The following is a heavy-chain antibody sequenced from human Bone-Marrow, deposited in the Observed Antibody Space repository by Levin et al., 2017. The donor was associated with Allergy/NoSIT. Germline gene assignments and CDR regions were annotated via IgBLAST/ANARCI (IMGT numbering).Heavy chain of an antibody. CDR3: ARLDPTAHSDTFHY. D-gene: IGHD2-2*01. V-gene: IGHV3-23*01. Sequence: PGGSLRLSCAASGFTFDLYAMAWVRQAPGKGLEWVSTLGGRSYDTYYADSVKGRFTISRDNSKNTLSLQMNSLRAEDSAVYYCARLDPTAHSDTFHYWGQGTLITVSS. J-gene: IGHJ4*02. CDR2: LGGRSYDT. CDR1: GFTFDLYA.